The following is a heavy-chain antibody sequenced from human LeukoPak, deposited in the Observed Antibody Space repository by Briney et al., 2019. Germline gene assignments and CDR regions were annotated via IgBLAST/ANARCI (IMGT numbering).Heavy chain of an antibody. Sequence: GGSLRLSCATFGFAFSDYWMTWVRQVPGKGLEWVANINREGNEKYYVDSVKGRFAISRDNAKNSVDLQMDSLRVEDTAVYYCARVGTWELQRVFDFWGQGTLVTVSS. J-gene: IGHJ4*02. CDR1: GFAFSDYW. V-gene: IGHV3-7*01. CDR3: ARVGTWELQRVFDF. CDR2: INREGNEK. D-gene: IGHD1-26*01.